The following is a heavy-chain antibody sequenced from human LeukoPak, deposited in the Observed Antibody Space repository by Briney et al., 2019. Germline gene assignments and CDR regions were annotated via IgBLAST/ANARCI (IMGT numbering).Heavy chain of an antibody. J-gene: IGHJ4*02. CDR1: GYTFTGYY. V-gene: IGHV1-2*02. CDR3: ARFMVRGARGLDY. Sequence: ASVKLSCTASGYTFTGYYMHWVRQAPGQGLEWMGWINPNSGGTNYAQKFQGRVTMTRDTSISTAYMELSRLRSDDTAVYYCARFMVRGARGLDYWGQGTLVTVSS. CDR2: INPNSGGT. D-gene: IGHD3-10*01.